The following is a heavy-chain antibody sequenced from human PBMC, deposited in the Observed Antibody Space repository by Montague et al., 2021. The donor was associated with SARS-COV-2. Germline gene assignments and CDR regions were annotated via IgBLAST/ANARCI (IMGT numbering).Heavy chain of an antibody. CDR2: INHSGST. J-gene: IGHJ6*02. D-gene: IGHD2-15*01. CDR3: ARGRVVAATLSDYYYYGMDV. CDR1: GGSFSGYY. Sequence: SGTLSLTCAVYGGSFSGYYWSWIRQPPGKGLEWIGEINHSGSTNYNPSLKSRVTISVDTSKNQFSLKLSSVTAADTAVYYCARGRVVAATLSDYYYYGMDVWGQGTTVTVSS. V-gene: IGHV4-34*01.